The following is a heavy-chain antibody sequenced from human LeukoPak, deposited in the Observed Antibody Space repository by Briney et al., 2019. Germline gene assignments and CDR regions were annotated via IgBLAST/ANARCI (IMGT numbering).Heavy chain of an antibody. Sequence: GGSLRLSRAASGFTFDDYAMHWVRQAPGKGLEWVSGISWNSGSIGYADSVKGRFTISRDNAKNSLYLQMNSPRAEDTALYYCAKAQTYSNYIGAFDIWGQGTMVTVSS. D-gene: IGHD4-11*01. CDR1: GFTFDDYA. CDR3: AKAQTYSNYIGAFDI. V-gene: IGHV3-9*01. J-gene: IGHJ3*02. CDR2: ISWNSGSI.